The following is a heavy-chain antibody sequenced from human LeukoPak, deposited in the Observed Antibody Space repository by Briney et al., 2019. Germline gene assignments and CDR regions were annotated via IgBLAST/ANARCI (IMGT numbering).Heavy chain of an antibody. CDR1: GGSLSSSSYY. CDR3: ARHEWGITNAFDT. CDR2: IYYSGST. D-gene: IGHD1-26*01. V-gene: IGHV4-39*01. Sequence: SETLSLTCTVSGGSLSSSSYYWGWLRQPPGKGLEWLGSIYYSGSTYYNPSLKSRVTISVNTSKNQFALKLNSVTAADTAVYYCARHEWGITNAFDTWGQGTMVTVSS. J-gene: IGHJ3*02.